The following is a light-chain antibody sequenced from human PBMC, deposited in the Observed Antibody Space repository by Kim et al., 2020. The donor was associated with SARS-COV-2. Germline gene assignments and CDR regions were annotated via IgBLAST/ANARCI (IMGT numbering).Light chain of an antibody. Sequence: SYELTQPPSVSVAPGKTARITCGGNKIGSKSVHWYQQKPGQAPVLVIYCDSDRPSGTPERFSGSNSGNTATLTISRVEAGDEADYYCQVWDSSSDHVVFGGGTQLTVL. J-gene: IGLJ2*01. CDR1: KIGSKS. CDR3: QVWDSSSDHVV. CDR2: CDS. V-gene: IGLV3-21*04.